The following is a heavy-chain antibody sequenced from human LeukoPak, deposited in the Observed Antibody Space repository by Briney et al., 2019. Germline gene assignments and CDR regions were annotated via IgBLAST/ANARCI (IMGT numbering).Heavy chain of an antibody. CDR1: GGSISSYY. D-gene: IGHD3-22*01. CDR3: ARMGYDTFFGMDV. Sequence: PSETLSLNCTVSGGSISSYYWSWIRQPPGKGLEWIGYIYYSGSTNYNPSLKSRVTISVDTSKNQFSMKLSSVPAADTAVYYCARMGYDTFFGMDVWGQGTTVTVSS. V-gene: IGHV4-59*01. CDR2: IYYSGST. J-gene: IGHJ6*02.